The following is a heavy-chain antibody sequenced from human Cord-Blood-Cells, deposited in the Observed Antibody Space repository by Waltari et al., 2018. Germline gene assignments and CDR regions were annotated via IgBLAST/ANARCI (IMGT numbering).Heavy chain of an antibody. Sequence: QVQLVQSGAEVKKPGASVKVSCKVSGYTLTELSMHWVRQAPGKGLEWMGVFDPEEGETIYAQKSQGRVTMTEDTSTDTAYMELSSLRSEDTAVYYCATDSARRGSYDAFDIWGQGTMVTVSS. CDR1: GYTLTELS. CDR2: FDPEEGET. J-gene: IGHJ3*02. CDR3: ATDSARRGSYDAFDI. D-gene: IGHD1-26*01. V-gene: IGHV1-24*01.